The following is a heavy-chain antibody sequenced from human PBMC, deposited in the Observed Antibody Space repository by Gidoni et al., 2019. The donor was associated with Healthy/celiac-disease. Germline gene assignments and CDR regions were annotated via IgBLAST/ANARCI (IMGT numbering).Heavy chain of an antibody. CDR1: GFTFSNSW. J-gene: IGHJ3*02. V-gene: IGHV3-15*01. CDR3: TLLWFGELLGHDAFDI. D-gene: IGHD3-10*01. CDR2: IKSKTDGGTT. Sequence: EVQLVESGGGLVKPGGSLRLSCAASGFTFSNSWMSWVRQAPGKGLEWVGRIKSKTDGGTTDYAAPVKGRFTISRDDSKNTLYLQMNSLKTEDTAAYYCTLLWFGELLGHDAFDIWGQGTMVTVSS.